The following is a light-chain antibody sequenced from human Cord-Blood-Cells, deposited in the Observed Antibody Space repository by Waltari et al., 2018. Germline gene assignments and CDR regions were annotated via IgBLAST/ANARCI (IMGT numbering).Light chain of an antibody. CDR3: CSYAGSSTFL. J-gene: IGLJ2*01. CDR2: EGS. V-gene: IGLV2-23*03. CDR1: SSDVGSYNL. Sequence: QSALTPPASVSGCHGQTITIPCTGTSSDVGSYNLVSRYQQHPGKAPKLMIYEGSKRTSGFSKRYAGSKSDNTASLTISGRQAEDDSDYYSCSYAGSSTFLFGGGTKLTVL.